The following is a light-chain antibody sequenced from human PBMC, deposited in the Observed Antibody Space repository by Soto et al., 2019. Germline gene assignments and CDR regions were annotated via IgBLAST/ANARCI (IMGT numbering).Light chain of an antibody. Sequence: EFVLTQSPDTLSLSPGERATLSCRASQCVSSSYLAWYQQRPGQAPRLLIYGASSRATGIPDRFSGSGSGPDFTLTISRLEPEDFAVYYCQQYGSSPPSYAFGQGTKLEIK. J-gene: IGKJ2*01. CDR3: QQYGSSPPSYA. CDR1: QCVSSSY. V-gene: IGKV3-20*01. CDR2: GAS.